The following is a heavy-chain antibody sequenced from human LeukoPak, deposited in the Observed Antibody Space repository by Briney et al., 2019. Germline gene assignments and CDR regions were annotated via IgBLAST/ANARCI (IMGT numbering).Heavy chain of an antibody. CDR1: GSRFTSYW. V-gene: IGHV5-51*01. Sequence: GASLKISFKGAGSRFTSYWIGGGRPIPGKGLEWMGIIYPGESDTRYSPSFQGQVTISADKSISTAYLQWSSLKASDTAMYYCARHAGGYDSRTDYWGQGTLVTVSS. D-gene: IGHD5-12*01. J-gene: IGHJ4*02. CDR3: ARHAGGYDSRTDY. CDR2: IYPGESDT.